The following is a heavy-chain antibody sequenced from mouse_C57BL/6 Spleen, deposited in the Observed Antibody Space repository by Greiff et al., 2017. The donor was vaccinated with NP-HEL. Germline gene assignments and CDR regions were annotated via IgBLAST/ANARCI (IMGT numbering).Heavy chain of an antibody. D-gene: IGHD1-1*01. V-gene: IGHV1-53*01. Sequence: VQLQQPGPELVKPGASVKLSCKASGYTFTSYWMHWVKQRHGQGLEWIGNINPSNGGTNYNEKFKGKATLTVDKSSSTAYMQLSSLTSEDSAVYYCARELDYYGSSYVYFGDWGQGTTLTVSS. CDR3: ARELDYYGSSYVYFGD. J-gene: IGHJ2*01. CDR2: INPSNGGT. CDR1: GYTFTSYW.